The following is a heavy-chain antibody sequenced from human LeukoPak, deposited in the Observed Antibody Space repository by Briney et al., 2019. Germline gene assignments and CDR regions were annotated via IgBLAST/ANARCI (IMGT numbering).Heavy chain of an antibody. CDR2: ISWNSGSI. V-gene: IGHV3-9*01. J-gene: IGHJ4*02. D-gene: IGHD6-19*01. CDR3: AKDISYSSGWNLDY. CDR1: GFTFDDYA. Sequence: GGSLRLSCAASGFTFDDYAMHWARQAPGKGLEWVSGISWNSGSIGYADSVKGRFTISRDNAKNSLYLQMNSLRAEDTALYYCAKDISYSSGWNLDYWGQGTLVTVSS.